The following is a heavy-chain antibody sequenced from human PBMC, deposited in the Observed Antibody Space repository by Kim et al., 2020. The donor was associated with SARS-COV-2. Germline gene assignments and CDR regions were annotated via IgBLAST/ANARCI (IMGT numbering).Heavy chain of an antibody. J-gene: IGHJ5*02. CDR3: ARVVRSPKDNWFDP. D-gene: IGHD3-3*01. V-gene: IGHV1-69*04. CDR2: IIPILGIA. Sequence: SVKVSCKASGGTFSSYAISWVRQAPGQGLEWMGRIIPILGIANYAQKFQGRVTITADKSTSTAYMELSSLRSEDTAVYYCARVVRSPKDNWFDPWGQGTLVTVSS. CDR1: GGTFSSYA.